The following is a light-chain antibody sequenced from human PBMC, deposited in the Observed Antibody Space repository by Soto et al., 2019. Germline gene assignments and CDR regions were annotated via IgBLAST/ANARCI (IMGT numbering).Light chain of an antibody. CDR2: AVS. J-gene: IGLJ1*01. V-gene: IGLV2-14*01. Sequence: QSVLTQPASVSGSPGQSITISCTGTSSDVGASIFVSWYQRHPGKAPKLMIYAVSSRPSGVSYRFSGSKSGNTASLTISGLQAEDEADYYCSSYTTNSSYVFGTGTKVTVL. CDR1: SSDVGASIF. CDR3: SSYTTNSSYV.